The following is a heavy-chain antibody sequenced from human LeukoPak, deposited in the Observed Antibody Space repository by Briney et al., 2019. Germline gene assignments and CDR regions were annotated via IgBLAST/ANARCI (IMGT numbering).Heavy chain of an antibody. D-gene: IGHD1-26*01. CDR2: TNPKSGGT. J-gene: IGHJ4*02. CDR1: GYTFTGYY. V-gene: IGHV1-2*02. CDR3: ARVDIVGATFDY. Sequence: ASVKVSCKASGYTFTGYYMHWVRQAPGQGLEWMGWTNPKSGGTNYAQKFQGRVTMTRDTSISTAYMELSRLRSDDTAVYYCARVDIVGATFDYWGQGTLVTVSS.